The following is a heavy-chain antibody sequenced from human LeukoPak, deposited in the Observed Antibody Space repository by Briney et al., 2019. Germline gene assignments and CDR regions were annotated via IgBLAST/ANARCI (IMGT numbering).Heavy chain of an antibody. CDR1: GGSISSHY. CDR2: IYYSGST. V-gene: IGHV4-59*11. D-gene: IGHD1-26*01. J-gene: IGHJ4*02. Sequence: SETLSLTCTVSGGSISSHYWSWIRQPPGKGLEWIGYIYYSGSTNYNPSLKSRVTISVDTHKNQFSLKLSSVTAADTAVYYCAREGDSGSYYDYWGQGTLVTVSS. CDR3: AREGDSGSYYDY.